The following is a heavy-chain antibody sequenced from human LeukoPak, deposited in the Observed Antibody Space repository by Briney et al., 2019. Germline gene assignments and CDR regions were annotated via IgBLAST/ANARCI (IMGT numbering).Heavy chain of an antibody. J-gene: IGHJ4*02. V-gene: IGHV4-38-2*02. D-gene: IGHD6-13*01. CDR3: ARGPESSSFDY. CDR2: IYHSGST. CDR1: GYSISSGYY. Sequence: SETLSLTCNVFGYSISSGYYWGWIRQPPGKGLEWIGSIYHSGSTYYNPSLKSRVTISVDTSKNHFSLKLSSVTAAGTAVYYCARGPESSSFDYWGQGTLVTVSS.